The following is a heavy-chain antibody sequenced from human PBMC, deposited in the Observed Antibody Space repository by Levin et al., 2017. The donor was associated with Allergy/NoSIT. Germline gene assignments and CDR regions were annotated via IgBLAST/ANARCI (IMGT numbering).Heavy chain of an antibody. CDR1: GFTFSTYA. CDR3: ARAGGTSYYASGTHGDL. CDR2: ISTTSSTV. Sequence: RGESLKISCAASGFTFSTYAMNWVRQAPGKGLEWLSYISTTSSTVYYAGSLKGRFTISRDNARNSLFLQMNSLRDEDTAVYYCARAGGTSYYASGTHGDLWGRGTLVTVSS. J-gene: IGHJ5*02. V-gene: IGHV3-48*02. D-gene: IGHD3-10*01.